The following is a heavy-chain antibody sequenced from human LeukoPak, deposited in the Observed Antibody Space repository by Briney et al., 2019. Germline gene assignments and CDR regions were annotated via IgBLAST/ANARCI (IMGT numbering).Heavy chain of an antibody. D-gene: IGHD5-18*01. J-gene: IGHJ5*02. V-gene: IGHV1-2*02. Sequence: GASVKVSCKASGYTFTGYYMHWVRQAPGQGREWMGCINPNSGGTNYAQKLQGRVTMTRDTSISTAYMELSRLRSDDTAVYYCARGPRGYSYAPGNWFDPWGQGTLVTVSS. CDR1: GYTFTGYY. CDR3: ARGPRGYSYAPGNWFDP. CDR2: INPNSGGT.